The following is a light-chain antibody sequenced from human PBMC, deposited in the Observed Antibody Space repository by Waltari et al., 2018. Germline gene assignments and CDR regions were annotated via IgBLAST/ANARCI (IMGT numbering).Light chain of an antibody. Sequence: DIQLTQSPSFLSASVGDTVTITCRASQAINSYFGWYQVRPGEAPKFLISAVSTLQSGVPSRFSGSGSGTHFTLTITSLQPEDFATYYCQQLITYPLTFGGGTKVEIK. CDR3: QQLITYPLT. CDR1: QAINSY. J-gene: IGKJ4*01. V-gene: IGKV1-9*01. CDR2: AVS.